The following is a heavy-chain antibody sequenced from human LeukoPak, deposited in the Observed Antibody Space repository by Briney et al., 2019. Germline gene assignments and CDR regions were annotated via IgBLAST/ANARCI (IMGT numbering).Heavy chain of an antibody. Sequence: ASVKVSCKASGYTFTGYYMHWVRQAPGQGLEWMGWINPNSGGTNYAQKFQGRVTMTRDTSISTAYMELSRLRSDDTAVYYCARYIVGATYFDYWGQGTLVTVSS. CDR3: ARYIVGATYFDY. CDR2: INPNSGGT. J-gene: IGHJ4*02. D-gene: IGHD1-26*01. V-gene: IGHV1-2*02. CDR1: GYTFTGYY.